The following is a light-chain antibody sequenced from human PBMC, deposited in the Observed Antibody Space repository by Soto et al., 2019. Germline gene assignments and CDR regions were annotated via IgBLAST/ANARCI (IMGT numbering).Light chain of an antibody. Sequence: DIQMTQSPSTLSASVGDRVTITCRASQSISSWLAWYQQKPGKAPKLLIYDASSLESGVPSRFSGSGYGTEFTLTIRSRQPDDFATYYGQQYNSYPWTFGQGTKVEIK. CDR3: QQYNSYPWT. CDR1: QSISSW. J-gene: IGKJ1*01. V-gene: IGKV1-5*01. CDR2: DAS.